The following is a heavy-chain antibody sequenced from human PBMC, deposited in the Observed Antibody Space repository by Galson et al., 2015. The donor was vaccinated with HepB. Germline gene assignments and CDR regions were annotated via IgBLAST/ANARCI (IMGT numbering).Heavy chain of an antibody. CDR3: ARDYDPSARSLWYFDL. Sequence: SLRLSCATSGFTFNMYWMNWVRQAPGKGLEWVANIKQDGSEKYYVDSVKGRFTISRDNTKNSLYLQMNSLRAEDTAVYYCARDYDPSARSLWYFDLWGRGTLVTVSS. J-gene: IGHJ2*01. D-gene: IGHD3-3*01. V-gene: IGHV3-7*01. CDR2: IKQDGSEK. CDR1: GFTFNMYW.